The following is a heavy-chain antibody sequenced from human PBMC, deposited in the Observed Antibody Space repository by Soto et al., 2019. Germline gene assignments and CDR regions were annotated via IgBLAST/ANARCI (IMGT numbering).Heavy chain of an antibody. V-gene: IGHV4-34*01. Sequence: SETLSLTCAVYGGSFSGYYWSWIRQPPGKGLEWIGEINHSGSTNYNPSLKSRVTISVDTSKNQFSLKLSSVTAADTAVYYCARGPRDIVVVPAARYYYYYMDVWGKGTTVTVSS. CDR2: INHSGST. J-gene: IGHJ6*03. CDR1: GGSFSGYY. CDR3: ARGPRDIVVVPAARYYYYYMDV. D-gene: IGHD2-2*01.